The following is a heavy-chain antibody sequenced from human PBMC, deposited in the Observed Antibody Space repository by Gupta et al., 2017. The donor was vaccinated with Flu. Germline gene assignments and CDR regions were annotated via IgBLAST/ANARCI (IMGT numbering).Heavy chain of an antibody. CDR2: MNPNSGNT. J-gene: IGHJ4*02. V-gene: IGHV1-8*01. Sequence: QVQLVQSGAEVKKPGASVKVSCKASGYTFSSYDINWVRQATGQGLEWMGWMNPNSGNTGYAQKFQGRVTMTRNTPISTAYMDLNSLRSEDTAVYYWATGGQLEPKVFCYWGQGTLVTVSS. CDR3: ATGGQLEPKVFCY. CDR1: GYTFSSYD. D-gene: IGHD1-1*01.